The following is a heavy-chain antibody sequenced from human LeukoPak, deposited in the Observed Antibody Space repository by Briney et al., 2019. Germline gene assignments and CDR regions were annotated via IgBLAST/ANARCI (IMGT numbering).Heavy chain of an antibody. CDR1: GFTFSSYW. Sequence: GGSLRLSCEASGFTFSSYWMSWVRQASGKGLEWVGRIRSKADNYATAYAASVQGRFTISRDDSKNTAYLQLNSLKTEDTAVYYCTQSNYWGQGALVTVSS. CDR2: IRSKADNYAT. V-gene: IGHV3-73*01. J-gene: IGHJ4*02. CDR3: TQSNY.